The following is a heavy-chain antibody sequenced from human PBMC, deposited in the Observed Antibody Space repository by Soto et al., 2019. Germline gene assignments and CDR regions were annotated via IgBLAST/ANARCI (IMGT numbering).Heavy chain of an antibody. CDR2: IFWDNDK. CDR1: GFSLSTGVV. J-gene: IGHJ4*02. D-gene: IGHD3-22*01. CDR3: ARLYYFDSSGYLRPFDS. V-gene: IGHV2-5*02. Sequence: SGPTLVNPTQTLTLTCTFSGFSLSTGVVVGWIRQPPGKALEWLAVIFWDNDKRYSPSLRSRLTITKVASKDQVVLTMTDMDPVDTGTYSCARLYYFDSSGYLRPFDSWGQGTLVTVSS.